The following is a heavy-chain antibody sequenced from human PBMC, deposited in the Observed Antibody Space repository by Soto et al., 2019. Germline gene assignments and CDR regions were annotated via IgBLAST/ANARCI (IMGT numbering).Heavy chain of an antibody. J-gene: IGHJ4*02. D-gene: IGHD1-26*01. CDR3: GHRSGGRHFDY. CDR1: GFSLTTSGVG. CDR2: IYWDDDK. V-gene: IGHV2-5*02. Sequence: SGPTLVNPTQTLTLTCTFSGFSLTTSGVGVGWIRQPPGKALEWLALIYWDDDKRYRPSLKSRLTITKDTSKNQVVLTLTDMDTVDTHTYYCGHRSGGRHFDYWGQGTVVT.